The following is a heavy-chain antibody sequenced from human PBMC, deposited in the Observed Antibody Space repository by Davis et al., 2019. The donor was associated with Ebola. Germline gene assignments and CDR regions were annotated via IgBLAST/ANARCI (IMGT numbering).Heavy chain of an antibody. J-gene: IGHJ4*02. V-gene: IGHV5-51*01. CDR1: GYSFSSYW. CDR2: IYPGDSDT. CDR3: ARRDGYKTLDY. Sequence: GESLKISCKGSGYSFSSYWIGWVRQMPGKGLEWMGIIYPGDSDTRYSPSFEGQVTISADKSITTAYLHWSSLKASDTAMYYCARRDGYKTLDYWGQGTLVTVSS. D-gene: IGHD5-24*01.